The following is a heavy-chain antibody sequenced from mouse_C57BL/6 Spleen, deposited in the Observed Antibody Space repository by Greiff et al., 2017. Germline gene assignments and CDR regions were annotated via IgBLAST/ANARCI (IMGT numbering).Heavy chain of an antibody. Sequence: EVQLVESEGGLVQPGSSMKLSCTASGFTFSDYYMAWVRQVPEKGLEWVANINYDGSSTYYLDSLKSRFILSRDNAKNILYLQMSSLKSEDTATYYCARGDYGSSSYYFDYWGQGTTLTVSS. CDR1: GFTFSDYY. J-gene: IGHJ2*01. CDR2: INYDGSST. V-gene: IGHV5-16*01. CDR3: ARGDYGSSSYYFDY. D-gene: IGHD1-1*01.